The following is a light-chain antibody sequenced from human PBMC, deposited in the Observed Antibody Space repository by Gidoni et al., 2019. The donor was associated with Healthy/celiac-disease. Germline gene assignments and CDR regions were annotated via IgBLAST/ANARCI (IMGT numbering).Light chain of an antibody. CDR2: DAS. Sequence: IKLTQSPSSLSASVGDRVTITCRASQGISSYFNWYQQKPGKAPKLLIYDASTLQSGVPSSFSGSGSGTDFTLTIIIPQPEDFSTYYCQQLNSYLPTFGQXTRLEIK. CDR1: QGISSY. CDR3: QQLNSYLPT. J-gene: IGKJ5*01. V-gene: IGKV1-9*01.